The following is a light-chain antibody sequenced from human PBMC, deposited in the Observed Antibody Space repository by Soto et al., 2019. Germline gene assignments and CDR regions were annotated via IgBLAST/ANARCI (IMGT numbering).Light chain of an antibody. Sequence: QAVVTQPPSVSAAPGQRVTISCSGSSSNIGNNYVSWYQQLPGTAPKLLIYDNTERPSGIPDRFSGSKSGTSATLGITGLQTGDEADYYCGTWDSGLSAGVFGGGTKLTVL. J-gene: IGLJ3*02. CDR1: SSNIGNNY. CDR3: GTWDSGLSAGV. V-gene: IGLV1-51*01. CDR2: DNT.